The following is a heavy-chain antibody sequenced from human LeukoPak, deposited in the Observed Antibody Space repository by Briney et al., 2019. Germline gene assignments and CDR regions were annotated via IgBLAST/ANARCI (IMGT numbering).Heavy chain of an antibody. V-gene: IGHV1-2*02. CDR1: GYTFTGYY. Sequence: ASVKVSCKASGYTFTGYYIHWVRQAPGQVLEWMGWINPNSGGTNTAQKFHGRVTMTRDTSLSTAYMELSRLRSDDTAVYYCARVNNYYDSSGYLYYFDNWGQGTLVTVSS. D-gene: IGHD3-22*01. J-gene: IGHJ4*02. CDR3: ARVNNYYDSSGYLYYFDN. CDR2: INPNSGGT.